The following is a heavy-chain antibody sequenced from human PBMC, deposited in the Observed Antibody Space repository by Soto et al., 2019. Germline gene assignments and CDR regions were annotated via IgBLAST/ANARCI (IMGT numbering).Heavy chain of an antibody. CDR2: IRSKANSYAT. CDR1: GFTFSGSA. Sequence: EVLLVESGGGLVQPGGSLKLSCAASGFTFSGSAMHWVRQASGKGLEWVGRIRSKANSYATAYAASVKGRFTISRDDSKNTAYLQMNSLKTEDTAVYYCRIVATNKINYYYYGMDVWGQGTTVTVSS. J-gene: IGHJ6*02. D-gene: IGHD5-12*01. V-gene: IGHV3-73*02. CDR3: RIVATNKINYYYYGMDV.